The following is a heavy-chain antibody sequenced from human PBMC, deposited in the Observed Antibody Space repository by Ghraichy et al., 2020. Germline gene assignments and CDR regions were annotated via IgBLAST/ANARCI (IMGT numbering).Heavy chain of an antibody. J-gene: IGHJ4*02. CDR2: ISYDGSNK. CDR1: GFTFSSYA. Sequence: GGSLRLSCAASGFTFSSYAMHWVRQAPGKGLEWVAVISYDGSNKYYADSVKGRFTISRDNSKNTLYLQMNSLRAEDTAVYYCRYDYSNYVDYFDYWGQGTLVTVSS. V-gene: IGHV3-30-3*01. D-gene: IGHD4-11*01. CDR3: RYDYSNYVDYFDY.